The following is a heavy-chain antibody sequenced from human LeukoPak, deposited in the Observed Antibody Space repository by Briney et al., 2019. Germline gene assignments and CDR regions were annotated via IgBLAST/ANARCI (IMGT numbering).Heavy chain of an antibody. D-gene: IGHD5-18*01. CDR1: GFTFSSYA. Sequence: PGRSLRLSCAASGFTFSSYAMHWVRQAPGKGLEWVAVISYDGSNKYYADSVKGRFTISRDNSKNTLYLQMNSLRAEDTAVYYCARDHRTRYSYTTYYFDYWGQGTLVIVSS. CDR2: ISYDGSNK. V-gene: IGHV3-30-3*01. CDR3: ARDHRTRYSYTTYYFDY. J-gene: IGHJ4*02.